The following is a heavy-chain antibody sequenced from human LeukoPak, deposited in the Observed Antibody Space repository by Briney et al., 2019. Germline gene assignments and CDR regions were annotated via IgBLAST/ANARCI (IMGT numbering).Heavy chain of an antibody. D-gene: IGHD2-15*01. V-gene: IGHV1-2*02. Sequence: ASVKVSCKASGYTFTDYYMHWERQAPGQGLEWMGWINPNSGGTNYAQKFQGRVTMTRDTSISTAYMELSRLRSDDTAVYYGARELPRWYFDYWGQGTLVTVSS. CDR1: GYTFTDYY. CDR3: ARELPRWYFDY. J-gene: IGHJ4*02. CDR2: INPNSGGT.